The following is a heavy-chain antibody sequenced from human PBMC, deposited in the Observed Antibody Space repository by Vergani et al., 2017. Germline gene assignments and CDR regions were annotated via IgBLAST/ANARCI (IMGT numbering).Heavy chain of an antibody. Sequence: QVQLVQSGAEVKKPGSSVKVSCKASGGTFSSYAISWVRQAPGQGLEWMGGIIPIFGTATYAQKFQGRVTITADESTSTAYMELSSLRSEDTAVYYCARDLPAGSGSYRAYWFDPWGQGTLVTVSS. V-gene: IGHV1-69*12. CDR2: IIPIFGTA. J-gene: IGHJ5*02. CDR3: ARDLPAGSGSYRAYWFDP. D-gene: IGHD3-10*01. CDR1: GGTFSSYA.